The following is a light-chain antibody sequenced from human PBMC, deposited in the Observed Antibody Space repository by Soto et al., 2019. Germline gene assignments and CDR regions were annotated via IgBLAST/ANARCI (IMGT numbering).Light chain of an antibody. CDR3: QQYYRWPQT. CDR1: QSVSNNY. J-gene: IGKJ1*01. Sequence: EIVLTQSPGTLSLSPGERATLSCRASQSVSNNYLAWYQQKPGQAPRLLIYGASNRATGIPDRFSGGGSGTDFTLTISRLEPEDFAVYYCQQYYRWPQTFGQGTKVDIK. V-gene: IGKV3-20*01. CDR2: GAS.